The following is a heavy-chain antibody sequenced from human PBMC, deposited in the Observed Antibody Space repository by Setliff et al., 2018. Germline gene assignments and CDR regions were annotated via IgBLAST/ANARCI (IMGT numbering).Heavy chain of an antibody. CDR3: ARDVFPYHYEGAFDI. Sequence: ASVKVSCKASGYTFTSHYMHWVRQAPGLGLEWMGTINPSSGRTSYAQKFQGRVTMTRDTSTSTVYMDMSSLRSEDTAVYYCARDVFPYHYEGAFDIWGQGTMVTVAS. CDR1: GYTFTSHY. CDR2: INPSSGRT. D-gene: IGHD3-22*01. V-gene: IGHV1-46*01. J-gene: IGHJ3*02.